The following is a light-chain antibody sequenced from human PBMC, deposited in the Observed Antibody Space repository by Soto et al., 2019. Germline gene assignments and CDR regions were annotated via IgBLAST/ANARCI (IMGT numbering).Light chain of an antibody. J-gene: IGLJ2*01. CDR1: SSDVGGYNY. CDR3: SSYTNSSPLVI. CDR2: DVS. Sequence: QSALTQPASVSGAPGQSITISCSGTSSDVGGYNYVSWYQQPPGKAPKLMIYDVSNRPSGVSNRFSGSKSGNTASLTISGLQAEDEADYYCSSYTNSSPLVIFGGGTKLTVL. V-gene: IGLV2-14*01.